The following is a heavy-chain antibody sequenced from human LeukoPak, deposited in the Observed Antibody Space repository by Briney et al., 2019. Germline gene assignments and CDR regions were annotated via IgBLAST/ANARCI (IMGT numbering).Heavy chain of an antibody. V-gene: IGHV1-18*01. CDR3: ARVSMATVVTPPYYFDY. CDR1: GYTFTSYG. D-gene: IGHD4-23*01. Sequence: GASVKVSCKASGYTFTSYGISWVRQAPGQGLEWMGWISAYNGNTNYAQKLQGRVTMTTDTSTSTAYMELRSLRSDDTAVYYCARVSMATVVTPPYYFDYWGQGTLVTVSS. J-gene: IGHJ4*02. CDR2: ISAYNGNT.